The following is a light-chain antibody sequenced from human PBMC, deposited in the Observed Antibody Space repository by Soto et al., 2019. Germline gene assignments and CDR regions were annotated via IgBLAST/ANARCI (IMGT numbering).Light chain of an antibody. CDR3: LQDYNVPYT. J-gene: IGKJ2*01. V-gene: IGKV1-6*01. CDR1: QGISND. CDR2: AAS. Sequence: AIQMTQSPSSLSASVGDRVTITCRASQGISNDLAWYQQKPGKAPKLLIYAASTLQSGVPPRFSGSGSGTDFTLTISRLQPEDFATYFCLQDYNVPYTFGQGTKLEIK.